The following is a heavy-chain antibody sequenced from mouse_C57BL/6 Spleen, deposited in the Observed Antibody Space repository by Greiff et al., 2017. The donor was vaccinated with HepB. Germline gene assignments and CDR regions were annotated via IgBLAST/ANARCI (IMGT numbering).Heavy chain of an antibody. CDR2: INPSNGGT. J-gene: IGHJ2*01. D-gene: IGHD2-3*01. Sequence: QVHVKQPGTELVKPGASVKLSCKASGYTFTSYWMHWVKQRPGQGLEWIGNINPSNGGTNYNEKFKSKATLTVDKSSSTAYMQLSSLTSEDSAVYYCARSGFDGYYVGYWGQGTTLTVSS. CDR3: ARSGFDGYYVGY. CDR1: GYTFTSYW. V-gene: IGHV1-53*01.